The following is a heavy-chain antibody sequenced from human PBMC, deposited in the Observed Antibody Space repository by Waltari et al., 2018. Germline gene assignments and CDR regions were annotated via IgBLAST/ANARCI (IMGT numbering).Heavy chain of an antibody. Sequence: QVQLVQSGAEVQKPGASVTVSCKASGYTFTGYYMHWVQQAPGQGLEWMGWINPNSGGTNYAQKFQGGVTMTRDTSISTAYMELSRLRSDDTAVYYCARGTVAGPREFDYWGQGTLVTVSS. CDR1: GYTFTGYY. J-gene: IGHJ4*02. CDR2: INPNSGGT. V-gene: IGHV1-2*02. D-gene: IGHD6-19*01. CDR3: ARGTVAGPREFDY.